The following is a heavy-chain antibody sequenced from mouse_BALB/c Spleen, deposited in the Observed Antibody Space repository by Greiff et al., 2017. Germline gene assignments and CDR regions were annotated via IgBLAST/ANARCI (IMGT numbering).Heavy chain of an antibody. J-gene: IGHJ4*01. D-gene: IGHD1-1*01. CDR3: ASYYGSSYGAMDY. Sequence: EVQLVESGGGLVQPGGSLRLSCATSGFTFTDYYMSWVRQPPGKALEWLGFIRNKANGYTTEYSASVKGRFTISRDNSQSILYLQMNTLRAEDSATYYCASYYGSSYGAMDYWGQGTSVTVSS. V-gene: IGHV7-3*02. CDR1: GFTFTDYY. CDR2: IRNKANGYTT.